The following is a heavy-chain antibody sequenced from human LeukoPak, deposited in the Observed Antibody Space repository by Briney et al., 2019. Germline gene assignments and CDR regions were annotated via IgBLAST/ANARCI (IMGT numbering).Heavy chain of an antibody. Sequence: PGGSLRLSCAASGFSFSVSAMHWVRQAPGKGLEWVGLIKGKPKKYTTTYGESVKGRFTMSRDESKSTAHLQMNSLRAEDTAVYYCAKSANPWGQGTLVTVSS. CDR3: AKSANP. D-gene: IGHD5-18*01. CDR2: IKGKPKKYTT. J-gene: IGHJ5*02. V-gene: IGHV3-73*01. CDR1: GFSFSVSA.